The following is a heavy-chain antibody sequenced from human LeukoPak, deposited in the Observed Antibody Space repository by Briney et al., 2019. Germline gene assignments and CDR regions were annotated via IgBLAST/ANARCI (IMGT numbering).Heavy chain of an antibody. D-gene: IGHD2-8*01. CDR3: AKDVSPYCRNGICYRRKAGFDY. V-gene: IGHV1-46*01. J-gene: IGHJ4*02. CDR2: INPNGGST. CDR1: GYTFTSYY. Sequence: ASAKVSCKASGYTFTSYYMHWVRQAPGQGLEWMGIINPNGGSTTYAQKFQGRVTMTRETSTSTVYMELSSLRSEDTAVYYCAKDVSPYCRNGICYRRKAGFDYWGQGTLVTVSS.